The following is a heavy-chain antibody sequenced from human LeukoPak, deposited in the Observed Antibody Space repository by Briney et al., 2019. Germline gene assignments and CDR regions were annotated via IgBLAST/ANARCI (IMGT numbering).Heavy chain of an antibody. V-gene: IGHV3-30*02. CDR3: AKDNGDSSGYSLLFDY. Sequence: GGSLRLSCAASGFTFSSYGMHWVRQAPGKGLEWVAFIRYDGSNKCYADSVKGRFTISRDNSKNTLYLQMNSLRAEDTAVYYCAKDNGDSSGYSLLFDYWGQGTLVTVSS. CDR2: IRYDGSNK. J-gene: IGHJ4*02. CDR1: GFTFSSYG. D-gene: IGHD3-22*01.